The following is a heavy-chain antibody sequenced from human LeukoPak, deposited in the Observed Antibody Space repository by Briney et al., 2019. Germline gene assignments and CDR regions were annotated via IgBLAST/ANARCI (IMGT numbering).Heavy chain of an antibody. CDR3: AKGFSYDILTGQPNWFDP. J-gene: IGHJ5*02. D-gene: IGHD3-9*01. CDR2: ISDSGGST. Sequence: GGSLRLSCAASGFTFSTYVMNWVRQAPGKGLEWVSGISDSGGSTYYADSVKGWFTISRDNSKNTLYLQMNSLRVEDTAVYYCAKGFSYDILTGQPNWFDPWGQGALVTVSS. CDR1: GFTFSTYV. V-gene: IGHV3-23*01.